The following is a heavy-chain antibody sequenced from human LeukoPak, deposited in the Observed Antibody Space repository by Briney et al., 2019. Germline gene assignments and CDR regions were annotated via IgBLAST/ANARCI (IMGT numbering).Heavy chain of an antibody. D-gene: IGHD6-25*01. V-gene: IGHV3-23*01. CDR3: ARIGRSSANFDY. CDR2: ISGSGGST. Sequence: GGSLRLSCAASGFTFSSYAMSWVRQAPGKGLEWVSAISGSGGSTYYADSVKGRFTMSRDNSKNTLYLQMDSLRAEDTAVYYCARIGRSSANFDYWGQGALVTVSS. CDR1: GFTFSSYA. J-gene: IGHJ4*02.